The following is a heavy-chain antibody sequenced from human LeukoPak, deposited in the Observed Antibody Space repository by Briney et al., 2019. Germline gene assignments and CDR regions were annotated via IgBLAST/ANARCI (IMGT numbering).Heavy chain of an antibody. D-gene: IGHD2-21*02. J-gene: IGHJ4*02. CDR1: GGTFSSYA. CDR2: IIPIFGTA. CDR3: GRDDGYCGGDCYSGVDF. Sequence: SVKVSCKASGGTFSSYAISWVRQAPGQGLEWMGGIIPIFGTANYAQKFQGRVTVTRDTSTSTVYMELSSLRSEDTAVYYCGRDDGYCGGDCYSGVDFWGQGTLVTVSS. V-gene: IGHV1-69*05.